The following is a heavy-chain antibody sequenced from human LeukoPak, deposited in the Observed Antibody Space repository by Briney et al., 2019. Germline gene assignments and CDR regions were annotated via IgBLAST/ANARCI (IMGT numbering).Heavy chain of an antibody. V-gene: IGHV3-7*03. Sequence: GGSLRLSCAASGFTFSSYWMSWVRQAPGKGLEWVAYIKQDGSEKYYVDSVKGRFTISRDNAKNSLYLQMNSLRAEDTAVYYCARVLVRGPDTNYYYYGMDVWGQGTLVTVSS. CDR3: ARVLVRGPDTNYYYYGMDV. CDR2: IKQDGSEK. J-gene: IGHJ6*02. CDR1: GFTFSSYW. D-gene: IGHD3-10*01.